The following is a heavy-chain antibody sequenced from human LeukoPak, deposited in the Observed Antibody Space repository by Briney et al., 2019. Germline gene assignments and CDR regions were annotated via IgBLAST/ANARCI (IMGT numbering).Heavy chain of an antibody. Sequence: ASVKVSCKASGYTFTSYDINWVRQATGQGLEWMGWMNPNSGNTGYAQKFQGRVTMTRNTSISTAYMELSSLRSEDTAVYYCATIWFGVDAFDIWGQGTMVTVSS. CDR1: GYTFTSYD. V-gene: IGHV1-8*01. J-gene: IGHJ3*02. CDR2: MNPNSGNT. D-gene: IGHD3-10*01. CDR3: ATIWFGVDAFDI.